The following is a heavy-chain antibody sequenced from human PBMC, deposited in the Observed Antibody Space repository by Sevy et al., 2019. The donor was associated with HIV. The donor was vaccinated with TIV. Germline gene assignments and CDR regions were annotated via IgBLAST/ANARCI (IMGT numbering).Heavy chain of an antibody. CDR2: ISAYNGNT. CDR3: ARDRDLEWLSNYYYGMDV. D-gene: IGHD3-3*01. V-gene: IGHV1-18*01. J-gene: IGHJ6*02. CDR1: GYTFTSYG. Sequence: ASVKVSCKASGYTFTSYGISWVRQAPGQGLEWMGWISAYNGNTNYAQKLQGRVTMTTDTSTSTAYMELRSLRSDDTAMYYCARDRDLEWLSNYYYGMDVWGQGTTVTVSS.